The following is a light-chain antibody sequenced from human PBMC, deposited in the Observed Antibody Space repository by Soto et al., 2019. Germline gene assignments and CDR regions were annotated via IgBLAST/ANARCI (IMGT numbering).Light chain of an antibody. CDR3: CSCVSGSPFDVL. J-gene: IGLJ3*02. CDR1: GSALVNYNL. V-gene: IGLV2-23*01. Sequence: QSVLTQPASVSGSPGQSITNSCTGTGSALVNYNLVSWYQQPPGQAPRLVIYESTKRPSGLSDRFSGSKSGNTASLTISGLQAEDEADYYCCSCVSGSPFDVLFGGGTKLTVL. CDR2: EST.